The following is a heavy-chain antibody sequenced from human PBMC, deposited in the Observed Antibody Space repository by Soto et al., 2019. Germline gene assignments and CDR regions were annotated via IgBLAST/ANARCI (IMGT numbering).Heavy chain of an antibody. V-gene: IGHV1-18*04. Sequence: QVQLVQSGAEVKKPGASVKVSCKASGYTFTSYGINWVRQAPGQGLEWMGWISAYNGNTNYAQKLQGRVTITTDTSTSTAYMELRNLRSDDTAVYYCARDVGDYYYYGMDVWGQGTTVTVSS. CDR2: ISAYNGNT. J-gene: IGHJ6*02. CDR1: GYTFTSYG. D-gene: IGHD2-15*01. CDR3: ARDVGDYYYYGMDV.